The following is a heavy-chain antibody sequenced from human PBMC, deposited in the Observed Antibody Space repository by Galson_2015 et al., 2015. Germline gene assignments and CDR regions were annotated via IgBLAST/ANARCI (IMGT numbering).Heavy chain of an antibody. CDR2: IWYDGSNK. Sequence: LRLSCAASGFTFSSYGMHWVRQAPGKGLEWVAVIWYDGSNKYYADSVKGRFTISRDNSKNTLYLQMNSLRAEDTAVYYCARDLGDYYYYGMDVWGQGTTVTVSS. V-gene: IGHV3-33*01. CDR1: GFTFSSYG. J-gene: IGHJ6*02. CDR3: ARDLGDYYYYGMDV.